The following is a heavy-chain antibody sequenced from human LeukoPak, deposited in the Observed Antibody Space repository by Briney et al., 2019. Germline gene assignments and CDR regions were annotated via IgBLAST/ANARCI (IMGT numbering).Heavy chain of an antibody. CDR3: ARGSTSAAGITY. V-gene: IGHV3-74*01. CDR2: INSDGSST. D-gene: IGHD6-13*01. Sequence: QPGGSLRLSCAASGFTFSSYWMHWVRQAPGKGLVWVSRINSDGSSTSYADSVKGRFTVSRDNSKNTLYLQMNSLRAEDTALYYCARGSTSAAGITYWGQGTLVTVSS. CDR1: GFTFSSYW. J-gene: IGHJ4*02.